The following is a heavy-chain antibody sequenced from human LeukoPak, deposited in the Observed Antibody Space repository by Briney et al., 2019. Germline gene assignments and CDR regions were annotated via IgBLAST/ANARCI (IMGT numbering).Heavy chain of an antibody. CDR2: ISYDGSNK. D-gene: IGHD2-15*01. J-gene: IGHJ6*02. Sequence: GRSLRLSCAASGFTFSSYGMHWVRQAPGKGLEWVAVISYDGSNKYYADSVKGRFTISRDNSKNTLYLQMNSLRAEGTAVYYCAKDKGGSYASYGMDVWGQGTTVTVSS. V-gene: IGHV3-30*18. CDR1: GFTFSSYG. CDR3: AKDKGGSYASYGMDV.